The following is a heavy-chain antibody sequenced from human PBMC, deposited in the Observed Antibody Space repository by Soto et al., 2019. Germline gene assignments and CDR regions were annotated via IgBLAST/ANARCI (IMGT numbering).Heavy chain of an antibody. J-gene: IGHJ6*02. CDR3: ARDRGSLGYCSGGSCLSFGMDV. V-gene: IGHV4-31*03. D-gene: IGHD2-15*01. Sequence: SETLSLTCTVSGGSISSGGYYWSWIRQHPGKGLEWIGYIYFSGSTYYNPSLKSRVTISVDTSKNQFSLKLSSVTAADTAVYYCARDRGSLGYCSGGSCLSFGMDVWGQGTTVTVSS. CDR2: IYFSGST. CDR1: GGSISSGGYY.